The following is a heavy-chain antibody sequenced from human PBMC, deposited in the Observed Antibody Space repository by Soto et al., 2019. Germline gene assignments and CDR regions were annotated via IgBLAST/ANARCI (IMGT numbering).Heavy chain of an antibody. CDR3: AREGNPPPNWFDP. Sequence: GESLKISCKGSGYSFTSYWISWVRQMPGKGLEWMGRIDPSDSYTNYSPSFQGHVTISADKSISTAYLQWSSLKASDTAMYYCAREGNPPPNWFDPWGQGTLVTVSS. D-gene: IGHD3-10*01. J-gene: IGHJ5*02. CDR2: IDPSDSYT. V-gene: IGHV5-10-1*01. CDR1: GYSFTSYW.